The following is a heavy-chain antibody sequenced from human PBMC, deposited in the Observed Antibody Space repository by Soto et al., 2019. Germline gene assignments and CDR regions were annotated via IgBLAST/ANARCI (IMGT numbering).Heavy chain of an antibody. CDR3: ARRGSGRYYDY. CDR2: ISGSGGST. Sequence: EVQLLESGGGLVQPGGSLRLSCAASGFTFSSYAMRWVRQAPGKGLEWVSAISGSGGSTYYADSVKGRFTISRDNSKNTLYLQMNSLRAEDTAAYYCARRGSGRYYDYWGQGTLVTVSS. J-gene: IGHJ4*02. D-gene: IGHD1-26*01. CDR1: GFTFSSYA. V-gene: IGHV3-23*01.